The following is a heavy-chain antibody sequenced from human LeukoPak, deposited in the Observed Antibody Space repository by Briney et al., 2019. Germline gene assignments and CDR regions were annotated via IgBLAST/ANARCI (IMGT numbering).Heavy chain of an antibody. J-gene: IGHJ4*02. CDR1: GGSISSSSYY. CDR3: ARQRKNYGDLDY. V-gene: IGHV4-39*01. Sequence: PSETLSLTCTVSGGSISSSSYYWGWIRQPPGKGLEWIGSIYYSGSTYYNPSLKSRVTISVDTSKNQFSLKLSSVTAADTAVYYCARQRKNYGDLDYWGQGTLVTVSS. D-gene: IGHD4-17*01. CDR2: IYYSGST.